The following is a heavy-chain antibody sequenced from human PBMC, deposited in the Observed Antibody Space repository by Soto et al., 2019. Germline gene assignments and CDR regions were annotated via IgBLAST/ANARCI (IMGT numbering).Heavy chain of an antibody. J-gene: IGHJ3*02. CDR3: ARDGGVVGAEGAFEI. CDR1: GCPISTYY. V-gene: IGHV4-59*01. D-gene: IGHD1-26*01. Sequence: PSETLSLTCPVSGCPISTYYWSWIRRPPGKELEWIGYIQNSGSSNSNPSLKSRVTISVDTSTNQFSLKLRNVTGADTAVYYCARDGGVVGAEGAFEIWGQGTMVTVSS. CDR2: IQNSGSS.